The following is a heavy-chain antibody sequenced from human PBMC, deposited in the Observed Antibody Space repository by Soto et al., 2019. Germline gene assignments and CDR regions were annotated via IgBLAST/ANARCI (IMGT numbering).Heavy chain of an antibody. CDR2: ISAHNGNT. D-gene: IGHD1-1*01. J-gene: IGHJ4*02. CDR3: ARGRYGDY. CDR1: GYTFTSYG. Sequence: QVHLVQTGAEVKKPGASVKVSCKGSGYTFTSYGITWVRQAPGQGLEWMGWISAHNGNTDYAQKLQGRVTVTRDTSTSTAYMELRSLRSDDTAVYYCARGRYGDYWGQGALVTVSS. V-gene: IGHV1-18*01.